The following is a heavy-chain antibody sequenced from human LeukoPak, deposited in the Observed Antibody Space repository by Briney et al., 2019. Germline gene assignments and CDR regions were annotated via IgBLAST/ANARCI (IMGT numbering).Heavy chain of an antibody. Sequence: PGGSLRLSCAASGFTFSSYAMHWVRQAPGKGLEWVAVISCDGSNKYYADSVKGRFTISRDNSKNTLYLQMNSLRAEDTAVYYCARGDLRDILRFDIWGQGTMVTVSS. J-gene: IGHJ3*02. V-gene: IGHV3-30*04. CDR2: ISCDGSNK. CDR1: GFTFSSYA. D-gene: IGHD3-9*01. CDR3: ARGDLRDILRFDI.